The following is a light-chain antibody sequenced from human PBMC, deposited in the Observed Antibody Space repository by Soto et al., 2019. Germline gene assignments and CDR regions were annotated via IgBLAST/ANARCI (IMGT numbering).Light chain of an antibody. CDR1: QSVSSY. CDR2: GAS. CDR3: QQDGSSLRT. J-gene: IGKJ1*01. Sequence: EIVLTQSPGTLSLSPGERATLSCRASQSVSSYLAWYQQKPGQAPRLLIYGASSRATGVPDRFSGSGSGTDFTLTISRLEPEDFAVYYCQQDGSSLRTFGQGTKVDIK. V-gene: IGKV3-20*01.